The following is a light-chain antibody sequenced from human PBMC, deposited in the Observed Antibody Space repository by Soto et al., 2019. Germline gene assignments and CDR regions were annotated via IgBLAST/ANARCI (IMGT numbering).Light chain of an antibody. V-gene: IGKV3-15*01. CDR3: QQYYSYPYT. Sequence: EIVMTQSPATLSVSPGERATLSCRASQSVSRNLAWYQQKPGQAPRLLIYGASTRATGIPARFSGSGSGTEFTLTISSLQSEDFATYFCQQYYSYPYTFGQGTKLEIK. J-gene: IGKJ2*01. CDR1: QSVSRN. CDR2: GAS.